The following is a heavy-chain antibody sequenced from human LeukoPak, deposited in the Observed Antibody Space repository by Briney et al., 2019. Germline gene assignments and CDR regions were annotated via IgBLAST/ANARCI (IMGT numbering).Heavy chain of an antibody. Sequence: GGSLRLSCAASGFTFSSYAMSWVRQAPGKGLEWVSYISSSGSTLYYADSVKGRITISRDNAKNSLYLQMNSLRAEDTAVYYCARRRYNWNAIDYWGQGTLVTVSS. D-gene: IGHD1-20*01. CDR1: GFTFSSYA. V-gene: IGHV3-48*04. J-gene: IGHJ4*02. CDR3: ARRRYNWNAIDY. CDR2: ISSSGSTL.